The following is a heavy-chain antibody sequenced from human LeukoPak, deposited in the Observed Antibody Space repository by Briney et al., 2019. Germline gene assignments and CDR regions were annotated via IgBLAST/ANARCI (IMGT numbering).Heavy chain of an antibody. D-gene: IGHD1-26*01. CDR2: IYTSGST. V-gene: IGHV4-4*07. Sequence: SETLSLTCTVSGGSISSYYWSWIRQPAGKGLEWIGRIYTSGSTNYNPSLKSRVTMSVDTSKNQFSLKLSSVTAADTAVYYCARVGIFDSGSYPHDAFDIWGQGTMVTVSS. J-gene: IGHJ3*02. CDR1: GGSISSYY. CDR3: ARVGIFDSGSYPHDAFDI.